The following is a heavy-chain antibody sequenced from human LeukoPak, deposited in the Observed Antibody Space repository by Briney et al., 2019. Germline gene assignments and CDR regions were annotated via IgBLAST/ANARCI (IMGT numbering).Heavy chain of an antibody. D-gene: IGHD6-19*01. J-gene: IGHJ5*02. CDR1: GGSTSSYY. Sequence: PSETLSLTCTVSGGSTSSYYWSWIRQPPGKGLEWIGYIYYSGSTNYNPSLKSRVTISVDTSKNQFSLKLSSVTAADTAVYYCARGGGRHSGGCNWFDPWGQGTLVTVSS. V-gene: IGHV4-59*01. CDR2: IYYSGST. CDR3: ARGGGRHSGGCNWFDP.